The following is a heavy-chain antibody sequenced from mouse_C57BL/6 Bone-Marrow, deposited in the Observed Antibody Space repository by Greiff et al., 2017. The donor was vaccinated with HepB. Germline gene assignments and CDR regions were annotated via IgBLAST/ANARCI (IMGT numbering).Heavy chain of an antibody. CDR1: GYSITCGYY. D-gene: IGHD3-1*01. J-gene: IGHJ3*01. V-gene: IGHV3-6*01. CDR3: ARVSGAWFAY. CDR2: ISYDGSN. Sequence: DVKLEESGPGLVKPSQSLSLTCSVTGYSITCGYYWNWIRQFPGNKLEWMVYISYDGSNNYKPSLKNRISITRDTSKNQFFLKLNSVTTEDTATYYGARVSGAWFAYWGQGTLVTVSA.